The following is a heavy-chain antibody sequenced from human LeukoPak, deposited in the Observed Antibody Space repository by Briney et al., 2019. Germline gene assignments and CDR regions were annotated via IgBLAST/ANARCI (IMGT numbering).Heavy chain of an antibody. V-gene: IGHV1-8*01. D-gene: IGHD6-13*01. CDR1: GYSLTSFD. CDR2: MNPKRGNT. Sequence: ASVKVSCKASGYSLTSFDINWVRQGSGQGLEWMGWMNPKRGNTGYAPTFQGRVTITRDTSIDTAFMELSSLRPDDTAVYYCARGGSSSSYYNDYGMDVWGQGTTITVSS. J-gene: IGHJ6*02. CDR3: ARGGSSSSYYNDYGMDV.